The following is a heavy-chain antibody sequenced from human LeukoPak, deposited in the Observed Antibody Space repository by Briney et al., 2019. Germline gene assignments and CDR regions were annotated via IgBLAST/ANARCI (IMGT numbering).Heavy chain of an antibody. CDR2: INVGNGNT. D-gene: IGHD7-27*01. CDR1: GYTFTSYA. Sequence: ASVKVSCRASGYTFTSYAMHWVRQAPGQRLEWMGWINVGNGNTKYSQEFQGRVTITRDTSASTAYMELSSLRSEDMAVYYCAREGVNSNRGYYYYYYMDVWGKGTTVTVSS. CDR3: AREGVNSNRGYYYYYYMDV. V-gene: IGHV1-3*03. J-gene: IGHJ6*03.